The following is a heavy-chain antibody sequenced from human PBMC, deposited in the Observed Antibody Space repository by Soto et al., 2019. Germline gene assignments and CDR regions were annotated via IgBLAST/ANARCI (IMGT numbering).Heavy chain of an antibody. D-gene: IGHD3-10*01. CDR3: VRDLNGDFNC. V-gene: IGHV1-18*01. CDR1: GYSFTTYG. Sequence: QVQLVQSGAEVRQPGASVKVSCKASGYSFTTYGMSWVRQAPGQGLEYMGWINGYGHGAKYVQRFQGRFSMTTDTSTNTVYMDLRSLTSDDTAVYYCVRDLNGDFNCWGQGTVVIVSP. CDR2: INGYGHGA. J-gene: IGHJ4*02.